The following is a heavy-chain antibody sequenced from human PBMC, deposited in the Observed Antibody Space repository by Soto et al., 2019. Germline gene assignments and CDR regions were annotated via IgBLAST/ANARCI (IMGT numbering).Heavy chain of an antibody. Sequence: GASVKVSCKASGGTFNNYAINWVRQAPGQGLEWMGGIIPLFGTANYAQKFQGRVTITADESTSTAYLDLSSLRSEETAVYYCARPVEIATISRSYLLYSGRGSLVTVSS. J-gene: IGHJ4*02. D-gene: IGHD5-12*01. CDR1: GGTFNNYA. CDR3: ARPVEIATISRSYLLY. CDR2: IIPLFGTA. V-gene: IGHV1-69*13.